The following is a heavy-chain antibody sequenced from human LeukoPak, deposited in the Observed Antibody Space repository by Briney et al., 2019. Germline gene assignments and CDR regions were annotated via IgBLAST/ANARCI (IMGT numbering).Heavy chain of an antibody. CDR1: GFTFSSYS. CDR2: IKQDRSQK. Sequence: GGSLRLSCAASGFTFSSYSMSWVRHAPGKRLELVANIKQDRSQKYYVQSVKGRFTIARDNAKNSLYLQMNSLRAEDKAVYYCARLREIPVFGVVTKSTSYFDYWGQGTLVTVSS. CDR3: ARLREIPVFGVVTKSTSYFDY. D-gene: IGHD3-3*01. V-gene: IGHV3-7*01. J-gene: IGHJ4*02.